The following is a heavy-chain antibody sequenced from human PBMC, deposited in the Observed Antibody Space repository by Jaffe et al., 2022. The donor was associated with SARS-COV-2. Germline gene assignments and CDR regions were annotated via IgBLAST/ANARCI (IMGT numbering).Heavy chain of an antibody. D-gene: IGHD3-10*01. V-gene: IGHV3-66*02. J-gene: IGHJ4*02. Sequence: EVQLVESGGGLVQPGGSLRLSCAASGFTVSSNYMSWVRQAPGKGLEWVSVIYSGGSTYYADSVKGRFTISRDNSKNTLYLQMNSLRAEDTAVYYCARDFGGSGSLENYWGQGTLVTVSS. CDR2: IYSGGST. CDR1: GFTVSSNY. CDR3: ARDFGGSGSLENY.